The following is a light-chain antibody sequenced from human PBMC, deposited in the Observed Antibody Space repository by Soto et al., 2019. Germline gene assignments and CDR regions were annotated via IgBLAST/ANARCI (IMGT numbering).Light chain of an antibody. CDR2: AAW. Sequence: DIQMTQSPSSLSASVGDRVTISCRASQSVSYYVNWYQQKPGGAPKLLIAAAWNLQSRVPSRFSGTGSGTDFTLIISSLRPEDFASYFCQQSYATPWTFGHGTKVEV. J-gene: IGKJ1*01. CDR3: QQSYATPWT. CDR1: QSVSYY. V-gene: IGKV1-39*01.